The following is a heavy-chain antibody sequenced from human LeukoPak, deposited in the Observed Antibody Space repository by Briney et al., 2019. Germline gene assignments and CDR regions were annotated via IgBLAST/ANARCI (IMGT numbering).Heavy chain of an antibody. D-gene: IGHD3-9*01. V-gene: IGHV3-7*01. Sequence: GGSLRLSCAASGFTFSNYWMSWVRQAPGKGLEWVANIKEDGSEKFYVDSVKGRFTISRDNAKNSLYLQMNSLRAEDAAVYYCASFEGSAFDIWGQGTMVTVSS. CDR2: IKEDGSEK. CDR3: ASFEGSAFDI. CDR1: GFTFSNYW. J-gene: IGHJ3*02.